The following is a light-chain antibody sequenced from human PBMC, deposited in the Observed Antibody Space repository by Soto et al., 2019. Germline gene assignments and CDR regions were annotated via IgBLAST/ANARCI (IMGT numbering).Light chain of an antibody. CDR2: EGS. J-gene: IGLJ1*01. CDR1: SSDVGSYNL. V-gene: IGLV2-23*01. Sequence: QSVLTQPASVSGSPGRSITISCTGTSSDVGSYNLVSWYQQHPGKAPKLMIYEGSKRPSGVSNRFSGSKSGNTASLTISGLQAEDEADYYCCSYAGRPYVFGTGTKVTVL. CDR3: CSYAGRPYV.